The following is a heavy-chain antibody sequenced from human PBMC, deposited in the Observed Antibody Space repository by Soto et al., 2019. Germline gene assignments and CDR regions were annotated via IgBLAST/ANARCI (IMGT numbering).Heavy chain of an antibody. CDR1: GFNFGSYG. J-gene: IGHJ6*02. CDR2: LTASGLNT. V-gene: IGHV3-23*01. Sequence: EVQLKESGGGLVQPGGSLRLSCSASGFNFGSYGMSWVRQAPGKGLEWVSGLTASGLNTYYTDSVKGRFTISRDNSRNTVYLQMSGLRVEDTAVFHCAKGLGNAKEVWGQGTTVTVSS. D-gene: IGHD2-8*01. CDR3: AKGLGNAKEV.